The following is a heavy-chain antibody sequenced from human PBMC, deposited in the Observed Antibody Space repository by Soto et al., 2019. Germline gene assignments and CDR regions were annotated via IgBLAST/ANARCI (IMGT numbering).Heavy chain of an antibody. D-gene: IGHD6-13*01. CDR1: GFTFSSYE. CDR3: ARDRVQYSSSWYSYYYGMDV. J-gene: IGHJ6*02. Sequence: SLRLSCAASGFTFSSYEMNWVRQAPGKGLEWVSYISSSGSTIYYADSVKGRFTISRDNAKNSLYLQMNSLRAEDTAVYYCARDRVQYSSSWYSYYYGMDVWGQGTTVTVSS. CDR2: ISSSGSTI. V-gene: IGHV3-48*03.